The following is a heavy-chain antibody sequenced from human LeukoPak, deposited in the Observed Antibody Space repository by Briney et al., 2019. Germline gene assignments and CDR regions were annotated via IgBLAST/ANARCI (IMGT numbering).Heavy chain of an antibody. Sequence: ASVKVSCTASGYTFTGYYMHWVRQAPGQGLEWMGWINPNSGGTNYAQKFQGRVTMTRDTSISTAYMELSRLRSDDTAVYYCARDRIAVAGTNAFDIWGQGTLVTVSS. CDR3: ARDRIAVAGTNAFDI. CDR2: INPNSGGT. V-gene: IGHV1-2*02. J-gene: IGHJ4*02. D-gene: IGHD6-19*01. CDR1: GYTFTGYY.